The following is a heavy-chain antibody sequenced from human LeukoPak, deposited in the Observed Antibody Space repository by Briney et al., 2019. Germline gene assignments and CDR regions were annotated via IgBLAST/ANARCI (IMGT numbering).Heavy chain of an antibody. CDR1: GGSISSYY. V-gene: IGHV4-59*01. D-gene: IGHD3-10*01. CDR3: ARSSLLSELRSSTNFDY. CDR2: IYYSGST. J-gene: IGHJ4*02. Sequence: SETLSLTCTVSGGSISSYYWSWIRQPPGKGLEWIGYIYYSGSTNYNPSLKSRVTISVDMSKNQFSLKLSSVTAADTAVHYCARSSLLSELRSSTNFDYWGQGTLVTVSS.